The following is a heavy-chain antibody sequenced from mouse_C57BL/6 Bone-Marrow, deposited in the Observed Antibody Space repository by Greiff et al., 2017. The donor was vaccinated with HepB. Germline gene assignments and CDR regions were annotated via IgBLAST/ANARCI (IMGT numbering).Heavy chain of an antibody. V-gene: IGHV10-1*01. CDR1: GFSFNTYA. J-gene: IGHJ3*01. CDR2: IRSKSNNYAT. D-gene: IGHD1-1*01. CDR3: VRHGTTVPFAY. Sequence: EVQGVESGGGLVQPKGSLKLSCAASGFSFNTYAMNWVRQAPGKGLEWVARIRSKSNNYATYYADSVKDRFTISRDDSESMLYLQMNNLKTEDTAMYYCVRHGTTVPFAYWGQGTLVTVSA.